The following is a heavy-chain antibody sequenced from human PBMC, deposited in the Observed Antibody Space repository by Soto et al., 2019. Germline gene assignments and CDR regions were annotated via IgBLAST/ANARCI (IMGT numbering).Heavy chain of an antibody. J-gene: IGHJ3*02. D-gene: IGHD3-10*01. CDR2: ISGSGGGT. V-gene: IGHV3-23*01. CDR3: AKSRGSGTYFNPSDAFDI. CDR1: GFTFSSYA. Sequence: EVQLLDSGGGLVQPGGSLRLSCAASGFTFSSYARSWVRQAPGKGLEWVSSISGSGGGTYYADSVKGRFTISRDNSKNTLYLQMNSLRAEDTAVFYCAKSRGSGTYFNPSDAFDIWGQGTMVTVSS.